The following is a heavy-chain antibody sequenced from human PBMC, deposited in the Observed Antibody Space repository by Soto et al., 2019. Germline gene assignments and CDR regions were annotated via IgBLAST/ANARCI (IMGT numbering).Heavy chain of an antibody. D-gene: IGHD4-17*01. V-gene: IGHV4-59*01. J-gene: IGHJ4*02. CDR3: AIGGRDYGDYVLYFDY. CDR1: GGSISSYY. CDR2: IYYSGST. Sequence: PSETLSLTCTVSGGSISSYYWSWIRQPPGKGLEWIGYIYYSGSTNYNPSLKSRVTISVDTSKNQFSLKLSSVTAADTAVYYCAIGGRDYGDYVLYFDYWGQGTLVTVAS.